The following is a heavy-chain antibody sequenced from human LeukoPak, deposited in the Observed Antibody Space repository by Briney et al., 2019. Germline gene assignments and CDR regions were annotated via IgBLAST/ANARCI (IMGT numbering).Heavy chain of an antibody. V-gene: IGHV4-39*07. CDR2: IYYSGST. CDR1: GGSISSSSYY. CDR3: ARGYLSGYSSSWYY. Sequence: SETLSLTCTVSGGSISSSSYYWGWIRQPPGKGLEWIGSIYYSGSTYYNPSLKSRVTISVDTSKNQFSLKLSSVTAADTAVYYCARGYLSGYSSSWYYWGQGTLVTVSS. D-gene: IGHD6-13*01. J-gene: IGHJ4*02.